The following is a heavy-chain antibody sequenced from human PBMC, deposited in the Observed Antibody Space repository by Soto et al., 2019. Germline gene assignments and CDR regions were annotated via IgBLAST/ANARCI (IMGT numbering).Heavy chain of an antibody. D-gene: IGHD1-26*01. CDR3: ASATTFNYYCYGMDV. CDR1: GGSISSNNW. CDR2: IYHSGTT. J-gene: IGHJ6*02. Sequence: SETLSLTCAVSGGSISSNNWWSWVRQPPGRGLEWIGEIYHSGTTNYNPSFKSRVTISLDKSKNQFSLKLTSVTAADTAVYYCASATTFNYYCYGMDVWGQGTTVTV. V-gene: IGHV4-4*02.